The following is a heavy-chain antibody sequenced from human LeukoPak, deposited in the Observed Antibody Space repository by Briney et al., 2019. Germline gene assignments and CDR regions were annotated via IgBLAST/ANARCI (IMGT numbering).Heavy chain of an antibody. D-gene: IGHD3-16*01. CDR2: IIPILGIA. CDR1: GGTFSSYA. V-gene: IGHV1-69*04. Sequence: SVKVSCKASGGTFSSYAISWVRQAPGQGLEWMGRIIPILGIANYAQELQGRVTITADKSTSTAYMELSSLRSEDTAVYYCARGGASTPHYFDYWGQGTLVTVSS. J-gene: IGHJ4*02. CDR3: ARGGASTPHYFDY.